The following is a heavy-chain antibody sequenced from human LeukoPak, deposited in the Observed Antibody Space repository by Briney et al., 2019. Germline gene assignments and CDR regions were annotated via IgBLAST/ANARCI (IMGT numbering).Heavy chain of an antibody. V-gene: IGHV4-39*07. CDR1: GGSISARNYN. CDR2: IDDAGPT. CDR3: ARGSSYMDV. D-gene: IGHD3-10*01. J-gene: IGHJ6*03. Sequence: SETLSLTCSVSGGSISARNYNGGWIRQPPGQGLEWIGTIDDAGPTLYFPSLRSRVTISSDTPNNQFSLKLSSVTAADTAVYYCARGSSYMDVWGKGTAVTVSS.